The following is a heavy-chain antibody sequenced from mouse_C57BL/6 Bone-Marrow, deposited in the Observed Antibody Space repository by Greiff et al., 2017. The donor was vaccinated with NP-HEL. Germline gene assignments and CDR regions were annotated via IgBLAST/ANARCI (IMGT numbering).Heavy chain of an antibody. CDR2: INPGSGGT. CDR1: GYAFTNYL. Sequence: VLLVESGAELVRPGPSVTVSCKASGYAFTNYLIEWVKQRPGQGLEWIGVINPGSGGTNYNEKFKGKATLTADKSSSTAYMQLSSLTSEDSAVDFCARWVLNWYFDVWGTGTTVTVSS. V-gene: IGHV1-54*01. CDR3: ARWVLNWYFDV. J-gene: IGHJ1*03. D-gene: IGHD2-3*01.